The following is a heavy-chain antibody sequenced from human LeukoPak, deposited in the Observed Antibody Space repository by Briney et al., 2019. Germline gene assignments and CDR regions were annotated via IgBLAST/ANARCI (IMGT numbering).Heavy chain of an antibody. CDR1: GGSFSGYY. D-gene: IGHD5-12*01. CDR2: INHSGST. CDR3: ASLVATIGAFDI. Sequence: SETLSLTCAVYGGSFSGYYWSWIRQPPGKGLEWIGEINHSGSTNYNPSLESRVTISVDTSKNQFSLKLSSVTAADTAVYYCASLVATIGAFDIWGQGTMVTVSS. V-gene: IGHV4-34*01. J-gene: IGHJ3*02.